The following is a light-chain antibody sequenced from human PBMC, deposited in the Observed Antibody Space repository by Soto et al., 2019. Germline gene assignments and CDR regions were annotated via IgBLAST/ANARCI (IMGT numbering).Light chain of an antibody. CDR1: QAISSH. Sequence: IQLTQSPSSLSASVGDRVTITCRASQAISSHLAWYQQEPGKAPKLLIYAASTLQSAVPSRFSGSGFGTDFTLTISSLQPEDFATYYCQQLNASPITFGQGTRLEIK. CDR3: QQLNASPIT. V-gene: IGKV1-9*01. CDR2: AAS. J-gene: IGKJ5*01.